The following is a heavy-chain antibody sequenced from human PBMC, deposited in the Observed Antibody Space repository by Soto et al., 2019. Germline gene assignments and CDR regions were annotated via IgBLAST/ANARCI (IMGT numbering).Heavy chain of an antibody. J-gene: IGHJ4*02. CDR2: ISGSGGST. Sequence: GGSLRLSCAVCVFQYGNDAMSCVRGVPGKGLEWVSTISGSGGSTYYADSVKGRFTISRDNSKNTLYLQMNGLRDKDSAVYYCVKQQMRYIRPFDYWGQGTLVTVSS. CDR1: VFQYGNDA. V-gene: IGHV3-23*01. D-gene: IGHD5-18*01. CDR3: VKQQMRYIRPFDY.